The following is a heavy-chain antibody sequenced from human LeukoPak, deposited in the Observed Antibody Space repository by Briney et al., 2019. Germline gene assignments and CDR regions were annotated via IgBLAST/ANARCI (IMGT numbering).Heavy chain of an antibody. CDR2: IYYSGST. V-gene: IGHV4-39*01. CDR3: ASTTVTTPPANWFDP. D-gene: IGHD4-17*01. CDR1: GGSISSSSYY. J-gene: IGHJ5*02. Sequence: SETLSLTCTVSGGSISSSSYYWGWIRQPPGKGLEWIGSIYYSGSTYYNPSLKSRVTISVDTSKNQFSLKLSSVTAADTAVYYCASTTVTTPPANWFDPWGQGTLVTVSS.